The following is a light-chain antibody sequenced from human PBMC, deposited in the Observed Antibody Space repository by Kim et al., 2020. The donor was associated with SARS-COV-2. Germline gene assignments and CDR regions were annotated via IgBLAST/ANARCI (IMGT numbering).Light chain of an antibody. CDR1: SSDVGSYNL. J-gene: IGLJ3*02. Sequence: QSALTQPASVSGSPGQSITISCTGTSSDVGSYNLVSWYQQHPGKAPKVMIYEDNKRPSGVSNRFSGSKSGNTASLTISGLQAEDEADYYCCSYAGSTTWVFGGGTKLTVL. V-gene: IGLV2-23*01. CDR3: CSYAGSTTWV. CDR2: EDN.